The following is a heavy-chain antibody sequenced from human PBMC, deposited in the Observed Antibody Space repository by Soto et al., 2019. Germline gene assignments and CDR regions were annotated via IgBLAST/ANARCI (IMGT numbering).Heavy chain of an antibody. J-gene: IGHJ6*02. CDR1: GYTFTNYY. V-gene: IGHV1-46*01. CDR3: AREATNYYGMDV. CDR2: IKPSGGST. Sequence: GASVKVSCKASGYTFTNYYMHWVRQAPGQGLEWMGVIKPSGGSTTYAQKFQGRVTMARDTSTTTDYMELRSLRSEDTAMYYCAREATNYYGMDVWGQGTTVTVSS.